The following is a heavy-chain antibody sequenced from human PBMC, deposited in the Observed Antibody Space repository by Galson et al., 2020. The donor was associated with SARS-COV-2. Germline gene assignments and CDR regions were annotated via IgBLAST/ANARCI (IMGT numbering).Heavy chain of an antibody. V-gene: IGHV3-7*01. D-gene: IGHD3-22*01. Sequence: GGSLRLSCAASGFTFITYWMSWVRQAPGKGLEWVANIKQDGNEKYYVDSVKGRFTISRDNAKNSLYLQMNSLRAEDTAMYYCARNRDSSGYYYEIDYWGQGTLVTVSS. CDR3: ARNRDSSGYYYEIDY. CDR1: GFTFITYW. CDR2: IKQDGNEK. J-gene: IGHJ4*02.